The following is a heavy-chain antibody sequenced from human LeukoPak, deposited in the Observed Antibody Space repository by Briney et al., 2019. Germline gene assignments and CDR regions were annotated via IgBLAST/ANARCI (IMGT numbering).Heavy chain of an antibody. J-gene: IGHJ3*02. V-gene: IGHV1-69*01. Sequence: SVKVSCKASGGTFSSYAISWVRQAPGQGLEWMGGIIPIFGTANYAQKFQGRVTITADESTSTAYMELSSLRSEDTAVYYCARDYYDSSGFGAFDIWGQGTMVTVSS. D-gene: IGHD3-22*01. CDR2: IIPIFGTA. CDR1: GGTFSSYA. CDR3: ARDYYDSSGFGAFDI.